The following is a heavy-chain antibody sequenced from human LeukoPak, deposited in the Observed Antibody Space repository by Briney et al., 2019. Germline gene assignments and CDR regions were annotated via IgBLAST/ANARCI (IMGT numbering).Heavy chain of an antibody. D-gene: IGHD1-26*01. CDR3: VKSRRVGANQRGLFDY. CDR2: VSGSGRNT. V-gene: IGHV3-23*01. Sequence: GGSLRLSCAGSGFTFSNYAMTWVRQAPGKGLEWVSSVSGSGRNTFYPDSVEGRSTISRDNPKNTVYLQMNSLRADDTAVYYCVKSRRVGANQRGLFDYWGQGTLVTVSP. CDR1: GFTFSNYA. J-gene: IGHJ4*02.